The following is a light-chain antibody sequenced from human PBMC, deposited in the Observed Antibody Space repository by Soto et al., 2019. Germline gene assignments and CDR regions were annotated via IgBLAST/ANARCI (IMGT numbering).Light chain of an antibody. CDR2: DAS. V-gene: IGKV1-27*01. Sequence: DIQMTQSPSSLSASVGDRVTITCRASQGVSDYLAWYQQKPGQVPKLLIYDASTLQSGVPSRFSGSGSGTDFTLTISSLQPEDVATYYCQKYNSAPPNTFGGGTKVEIK. CDR3: QKYNSAPPNT. CDR1: QGVSDY. J-gene: IGKJ4*01.